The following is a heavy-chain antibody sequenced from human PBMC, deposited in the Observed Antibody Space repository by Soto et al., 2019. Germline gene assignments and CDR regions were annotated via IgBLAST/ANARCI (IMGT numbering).Heavy chain of an antibody. J-gene: IGHJ6*02. CDR3: AKDLGDRHYYGMDV. V-gene: IGHV3-23*01. CDR2: ISGSGGST. D-gene: IGHD3-16*01. CDR1: GFTFSSYA. Sequence: EVQLLESGGGLVQPGGSLRLSCAASGFTFSSYAMSWVRQAPGKGLEWVSAISGSGGSTYYADSVKGRFTISRDNSKNTLYLQMNSLRAEGTAVYYCAKDLGDRHYYGMDVWGQGTTVTVSS.